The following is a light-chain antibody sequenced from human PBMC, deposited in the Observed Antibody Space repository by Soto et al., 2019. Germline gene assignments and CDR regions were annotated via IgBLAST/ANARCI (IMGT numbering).Light chain of an antibody. V-gene: IGKV3-20*01. CDR2: GAS. J-gene: IGKJ3*01. CDR1: QSVCSSY. CDR3: QQYGSSSFT. Sequence: EIVLTQSPGTLSLSPGERATLSCRASQSVCSSYLAWYQQNPGEAPRLLIYGASSRATGMPGRFSGSGSGKDFTLTISRLEPEDVAVYYWQQYGSSSFTFGPGTKVEIK.